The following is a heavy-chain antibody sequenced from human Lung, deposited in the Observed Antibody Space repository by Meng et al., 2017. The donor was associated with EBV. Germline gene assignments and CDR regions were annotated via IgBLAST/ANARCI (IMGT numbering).Heavy chain of an antibody. J-gene: IGHJ4*02. CDR2: INENGGIT. CDR3: SRDLAGPFDD. Sequence: VHLVASGGALVRPGGSLVLSCAVSGFSFSSFWMHWGRQVPGKGLVWIARINENGGITSYADSVKGRFTISRDNTRDTLYLQMNSLRADDTAVYFCSRDLAGPFDDWGQGALVTVSS. CDR1: GFSFSSFW. V-gene: IGHV3-74*01.